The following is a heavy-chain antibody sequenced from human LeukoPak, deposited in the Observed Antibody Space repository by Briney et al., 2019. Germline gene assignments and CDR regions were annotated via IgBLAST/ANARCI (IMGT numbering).Heavy chain of an antibody. CDR3: ARARGAAGTGPIDY. J-gene: IGHJ4*02. D-gene: IGHD6-13*01. CDR2: VWNDGNKK. Sequence: PGGSLRLSCAASGFTFSSYGMHWVRQAPGKGLEWVAVVWNDGNKKDYADSVKGRFNISRDKSKNTLYLQMNSLRAEETAVYYCARARGAAGTGPIDYWGRGTLVTVSS. CDR1: GFTFSSYG. V-gene: IGHV3-33*01.